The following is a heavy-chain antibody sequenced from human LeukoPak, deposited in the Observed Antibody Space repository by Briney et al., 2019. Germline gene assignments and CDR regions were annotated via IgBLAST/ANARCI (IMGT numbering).Heavy chain of an antibody. CDR2: IYYSGST. Sequence: SETLSLTCTVSGGSISPYHWSWIRQPPGKGLEWIGYIYYSGSTNYNPSLKSRVTISVDTSKNQFSLRLSSVTAADTAVYYCARTNASDIWGQGTMVTVSS. CDR3: ARTNASDI. J-gene: IGHJ3*02. CDR1: GGSISPYH. V-gene: IGHV4-59*01.